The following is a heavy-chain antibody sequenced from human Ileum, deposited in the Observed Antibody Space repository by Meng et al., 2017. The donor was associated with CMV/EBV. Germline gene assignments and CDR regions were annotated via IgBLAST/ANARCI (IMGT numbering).Heavy chain of an antibody. D-gene: IGHD2-2*02. Sequence: SETLSLTCTVSGGSISSSSYYWGWIRQPPVKGLEWIGRIYSSWSTYYNPSLKSRVTISVDTSKNQFSLKLSSGTAADTAVYYCARASDIVVVPAAIPVCWFDPWGQGTLVTVSS. CDR1: GGSISSSSYY. J-gene: IGHJ5*02. V-gene: IGHV4-39*01. CDR2: IYSSWST. CDR3: ARASDIVVVPAAIPVCWFDP.